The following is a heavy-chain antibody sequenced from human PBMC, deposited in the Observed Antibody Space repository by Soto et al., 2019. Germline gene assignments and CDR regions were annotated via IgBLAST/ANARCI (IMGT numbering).Heavy chain of an antibody. CDR2: INHSGST. CDR1: GGSFSGYY. CDR3: AKDMKRFCSGGSCYYNWFDT. Sequence: SETLSLTCAVYGGSFSGYYWSWIRQPPGKGLERIGEINHSGSTNYNPSLKSRVTISVDTSKNQFSLKLSSVTAADTAVYYCAKDMKRFCSGGSCYYNWFDTWGQGTLVTVSS. J-gene: IGHJ5*02. V-gene: IGHV4-34*01. D-gene: IGHD2-15*01.